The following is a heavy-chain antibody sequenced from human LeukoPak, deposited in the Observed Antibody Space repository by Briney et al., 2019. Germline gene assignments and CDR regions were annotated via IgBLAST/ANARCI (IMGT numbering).Heavy chain of an antibody. J-gene: IGHJ4*02. Sequence: GGSLRLSCAASGFTFSGYRMSWVRQAPGKGLEWVANIKQDGSEKYYVDSVKGRFTISRDNAKNSLYLQMNSLRAEDTAVYYCARQDRLDSSVDYWGQGTLVTVSS. V-gene: IGHV3-7*05. CDR2: IKQDGSEK. D-gene: IGHD6-19*01. CDR3: ARQDRLDSSVDY. CDR1: GFTFSGYR.